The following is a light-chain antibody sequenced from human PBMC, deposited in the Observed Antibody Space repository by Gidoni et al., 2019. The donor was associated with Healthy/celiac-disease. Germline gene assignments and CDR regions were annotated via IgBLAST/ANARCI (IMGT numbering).Light chain of an antibody. Sequence: IVLTQSPATLSVSPGERATLSCRASQSVSSNFAWYQQKPGQAPRLLIYGASTRATGIPARFSGSGSGTEFTLTISSLQSEDFAVYYCQQYNNWPRTFXQXTKVXIK. V-gene: IGKV3-15*01. CDR1: QSVSSN. CDR2: GAS. J-gene: IGKJ1*01. CDR3: QQYNNWPRT.